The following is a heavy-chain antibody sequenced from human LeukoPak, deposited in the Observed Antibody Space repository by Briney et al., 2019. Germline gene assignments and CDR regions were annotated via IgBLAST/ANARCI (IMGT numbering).Heavy chain of an antibody. Sequence: GASVKVSCKASGYTFTSYDINWVRQAPGQGREWRGGMNPNSGNTGYAQTFQGRVTMTRNTSISTAYMELSSLRSEDTAVYYCARILPEANMDVWGQGTPVTVSS. D-gene: IGHD2-15*01. CDR2: MNPNSGNT. V-gene: IGHV1-8*01. J-gene: IGHJ6*02. CDR3: ARILPEANMDV. CDR1: GYTFTSYD.